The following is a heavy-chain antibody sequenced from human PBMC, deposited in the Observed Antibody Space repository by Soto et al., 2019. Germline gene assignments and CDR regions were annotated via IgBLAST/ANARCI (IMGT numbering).Heavy chain of an antibody. V-gene: IGHV1-2*04. Sequence: ASVKVSCKASGYTFTGYYMHWVRQAPGQGLEWMGWINPNSGGTNYAQKFQGWVTMTRDTSISTAYMELSRLRSDDTAVYYCAREGPLYNCVFGVGCILEYYGMDVWGKGTTVTVSS. CDR1: GYTFTGYY. D-gene: IGHD3-3*01. CDR2: INPNSGGT. CDR3: AREGPLYNCVFGVGCILEYYGMDV. J-gene: IGHJ6*04.